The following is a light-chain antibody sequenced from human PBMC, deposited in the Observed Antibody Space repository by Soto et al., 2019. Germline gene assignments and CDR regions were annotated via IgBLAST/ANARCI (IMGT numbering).Light chain of an antibody. V-gene: IGKV1-27*01. Sequence: DIPMTQSPSSLSASVGDTVTVTCRASQGISNYLAWYQQKPGKIPKLLIYSASTLHSGVPSRFSGGGSGTDFTLTISSLQPEDVATYYCQKYDSAPRTFGPGTKVEIK. J-gene: IGKJ3*01. CDR3: QKYDSAPRT. CDR2: SAS. CDR1: QGISNY.